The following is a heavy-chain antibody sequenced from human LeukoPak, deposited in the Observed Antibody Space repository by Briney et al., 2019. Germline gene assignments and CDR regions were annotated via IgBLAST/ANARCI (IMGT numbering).Heavy chain of an antibody. V-gene: IGHV1-2*06. CDR2: INPNSGGT. CDR1: GYTFTGYY. Sequence: GASVKVSCKASGYTFTGYYMHWVRQAPGQGLEWMGRINPNSGGTNYAQKFQGRVTMTRDTSISTAYMELSRLRSDDTAVYYCARGVADSYYYYGMDVWGQGTTVTVSS. J-gene: IGHJ6*02. CDR3: ARGVADSYYYYGMDV. D-gene: IGHD6-19*01.